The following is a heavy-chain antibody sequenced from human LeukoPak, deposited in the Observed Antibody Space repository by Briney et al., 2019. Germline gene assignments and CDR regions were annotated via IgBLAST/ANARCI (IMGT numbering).Heavy chain of an antibody. V-gene: IGHV4-59*01. CDR3: ARVQPGYSSRGNWFDP. CDR1: GGSISSYY. Sequence: SETLFLTCTVSGGSISSYYWSWLRQPPGKELEWIGYIYYSGSTNYNPSLNSRVTISVDTYKNQFSLMLSSVTAADTAVYYCARVQPGYSSRGNWFDPWGQGTLVTVSS. CDR2: IYYSGST. D-gene: IGHD6-13*01. J-gene: IGHJ5*02.